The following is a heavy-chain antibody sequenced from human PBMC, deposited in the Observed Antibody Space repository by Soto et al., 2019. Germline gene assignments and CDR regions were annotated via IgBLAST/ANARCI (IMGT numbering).Heavy chain of an antibody. Sequence: QVQLQESGPGLVKPSETLSLNCTVSGGSISTYYWSRIRQPPGKGLEWIGYIYYSGSTNYNPSLKSRVTISVDTSKNQCSLRLNSVTAADTAAYYCVRGRAQLRRGAFDMWGQGTMVTVSS. D-gene: IGHD2-2*01. CDR3: VRGRAQLRRGAFDM. J-gene: IGHJ3*02. V-gene: IGHV4-59*01. CDR1: GGSISTYY. CDR2: IYYSGST.